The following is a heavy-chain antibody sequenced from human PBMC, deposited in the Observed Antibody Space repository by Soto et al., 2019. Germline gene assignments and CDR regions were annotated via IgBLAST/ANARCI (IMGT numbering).Heavy chain of an antibody. Sequence: QVQLQESGPGRVKPSETLSLTCTVSGGSISSYYWSWIRQPAGKGLEWIGRIYTSGSTNYNPSLKSRVTMSVDTSKNQFSLKLSSVTAADTAVYYCARELAYCGGDCYSHFDYWGQGTLVTVSS. J-gene: IGHJ4*02. CDR1: GGSISSYY. D-gene: IGHD2-21*02. V-gene: IGHV4-4*07. CDR2: IYTSGST. CDR3: ARELAYCGGDCYSHFDY.